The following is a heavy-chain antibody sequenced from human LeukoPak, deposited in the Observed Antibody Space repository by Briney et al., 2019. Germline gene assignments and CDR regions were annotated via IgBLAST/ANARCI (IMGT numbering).Heavy chain of an antibody. CDR2: ITWDSGSL. CDR1: GFTFDDYA. J-gene: IGHJ4*02. D-gene: IGHD6-19*01. CDR3: AKARYNSGWYYLDY. Sequence: PSGGSLRLSCAASGFTFDDYAMHWVRQAPGKGLEWVSGITWDSGSLGQADSVKGRFTISRDNAKNSPYLQMNSLRAEDTALYFCAKARYNSGWYYLDYWGQGTLVTVSS. V-gene: IGHV3-9*01.